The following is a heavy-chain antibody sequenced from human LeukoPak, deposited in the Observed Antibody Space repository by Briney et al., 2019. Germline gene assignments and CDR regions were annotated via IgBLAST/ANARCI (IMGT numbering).Heavy chain of an antibody. CDR3: TTDFDCSNPYYYYYMDV. Sequence: GSLRLSCAASGFTFSSYTMNWVRQAPGKGLEWVGRIKSRTDGGTTDYAAPVKGRFTISRDDSKNTLYLQMNSLKTEDTAVYYCTTDFDCSNPYYYYYMDVWGKGTTVTVSS. D-gene: IGHD4-11*01. J-gene: IGHJ6*03. CDR2: IKSRTDGGTT. CDR1: GFTFSSYT. V-gene: IGHV3-15*01.